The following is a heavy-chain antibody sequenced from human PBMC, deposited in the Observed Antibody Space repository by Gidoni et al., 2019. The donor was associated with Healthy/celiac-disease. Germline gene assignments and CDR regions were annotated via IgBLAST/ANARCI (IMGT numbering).Heavy chain of an antibody. CDR1: GFTFSSYG. J-gene: IGHJ5*02. CDR3: ARESVEQQLVPGWFDP. CDR2: IWYEGSNK. D-gene: IGHD6-13*01. Sequence: QVQLVESGVGVVQPGRSLRLSCAASGFTFSSYGMHWVRQAPGKGLEWVAVIWYEGSNKYYADSVKGRFTISRDNSKNTLYLQMNSLRAEDTAVYYCARESVEQQLVPGWFDPWGQGTLVTVSS. V-gene: IGHV3-33*01.